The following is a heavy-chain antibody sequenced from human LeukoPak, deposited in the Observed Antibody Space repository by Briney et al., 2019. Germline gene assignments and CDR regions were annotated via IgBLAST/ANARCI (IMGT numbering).Heavy chain of an antibody. D-gene: IGHD1-26*01. CDR2: IDKDGRGK. J-gene: IGHJ4*02. Sequence: VRRAPGKGLEGVANIDKDGRGKYKVASVKGRLAISRDYASNSVFLQMYSLRAEDTSVYYCARDAGWGYYDLWGQGTPVTVSS. V-gene: IGHV3-7*01. CDR3: ARDAGWGYYDL.